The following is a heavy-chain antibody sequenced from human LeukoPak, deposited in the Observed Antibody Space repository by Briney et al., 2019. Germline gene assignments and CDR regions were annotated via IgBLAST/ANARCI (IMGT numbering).Heavy chain of an antibody. J-gene: IGHJ5*02. Sequence: PGGSLRLSCSASGFTFSTYWMSWVRQAPGKGLEWVSAISGSGGSTYYADSVKGRFTISRDNSKNTLYLQMNSLRAEDTVVYYCAKDSSTRRVVVITTFWLDPWGQGTLVTVSS. CDR1: GFTFSTYW. CDR3: AKDSSTRRVVVITTFWLDP. CDR2: ISGSGGST. V-gene: IGHV3-23*01. D-gene: IGHD3-22*01.